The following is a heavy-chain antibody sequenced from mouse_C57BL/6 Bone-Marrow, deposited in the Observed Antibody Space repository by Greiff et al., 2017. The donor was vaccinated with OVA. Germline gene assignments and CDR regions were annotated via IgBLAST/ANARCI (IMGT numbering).Heavy chain of an antibody. CDR1: GYTFTSYW. V-gene: IGHV1-52*01. J-gene: IGHJ4*01. Sequence: QVQLQQPGAELVRPGSSVKLSCKASGYTFTSYWMHWVKQRPIQGLEWIGNIDPSDSETHYTQKFKDKATLTVDKSSSTAYLQLSSLTSEDSAVYYCAREHIYYGYDRDAMDYGGQGTSATVSS. D-gene: IGHD2-2*01. CDR2: IDPSDSET. CDR3: AREHIYYGYDRDAMDY.